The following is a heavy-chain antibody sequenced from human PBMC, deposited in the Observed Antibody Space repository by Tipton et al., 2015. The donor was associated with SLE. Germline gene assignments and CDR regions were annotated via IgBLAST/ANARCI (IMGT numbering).Heavy chain of an antibody. CDR2: IYLSGST. V-gene: IGHV4-38-2*02. D-gene: IGHD6-6*01. Sequence: TLSLTCTVSGGSISSYYWGWIRQPPGKGLEWIGTIYLSGSTYYNPSLKSRVTISVDTSKNQFSLKLSSVTAADTAVYYCARPRGSSIFDFWGQGTLVTVSS. CDR3: ARPRGSSIFDF. CDR1: GGSISSYY. J-gene: IGHJ4*02.